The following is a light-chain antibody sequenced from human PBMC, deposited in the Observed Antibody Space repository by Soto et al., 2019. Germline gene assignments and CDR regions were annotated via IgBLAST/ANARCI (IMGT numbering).Light chain of an antibody. CDR1: SSYVDGYNY. Sequence: QSVLNQPRSVSGSPGQSVTISCTGTSSYVDGYNYVSWYQQHPGKAPKLMIYDVSERPSGVPDRFSGSKSGNTASLTISGLQAEDEADYYCCTYAGSYTSYVFGTGTKVTVL. V-gene: IGLV2-11*01. CDR2: DVS. J-gene: IGLJ1*01. CDR3: CTYAGSYTSYV.